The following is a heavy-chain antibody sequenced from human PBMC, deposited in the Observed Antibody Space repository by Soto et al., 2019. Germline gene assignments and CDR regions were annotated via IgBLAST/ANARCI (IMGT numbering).Heavy chain of an antibody. D-gene: IGHD3-10*01. CDR2: VHSGGTTT. V-gene: IGHV3-74*01. CDR1: GFTFDYYW. J-gene: IGHJ3*01. CDR3: ASGDRGGFDL. Sequence: EVQLVESGGGLVQPGESLRLSCAASGFTFDYYWMHWVRQAPGKGLVWVSRVHSGGTTTTYADSVKGRFTTSRDNARNTVSLQMSSLRAADTAIYYCASGDRGGFDLWGHGTMVTVSS.